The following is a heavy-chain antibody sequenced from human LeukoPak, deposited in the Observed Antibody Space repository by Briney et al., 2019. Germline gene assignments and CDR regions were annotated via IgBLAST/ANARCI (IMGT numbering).Heavy chain of an antibody. CDR3: ARNRFPITGTTNNYYYMDV. D-gene: IGHD1-7*01. J-gene: IGHJ6*03. V-gene: IGHV3-48*04. CDR2: IISSNTTI. CDR1: GFIQWSHR. Sequence: GGSVSLFCAVCGFIQWSHRMKCVRHARERGLEWLSYIISSNTTIYYADSVKGRFTISRDNAKNSLYLHMNSLKAEDTAVYYCARNRFPITGTTNNYYYMDVWGKGTTVTVSS.